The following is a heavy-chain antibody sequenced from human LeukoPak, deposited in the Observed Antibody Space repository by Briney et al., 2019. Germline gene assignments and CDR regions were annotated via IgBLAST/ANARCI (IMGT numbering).Heavy chain of an antibody. CDR3: ARGQIPDAFDI. J-gene: IGHJ3*02. CDR1: GFTFSDYY. Sequence: PGGSLRLSCAASGFTFSDYYMSWIRQAPGKGLEWVSSISSSSSYIYYADSVKGRFTISRDNAKNSLYLQMNSLRAEDTAVYYCARGQIPDAFDIWGQGTMVTVSS. CDR2: ISSSSSYI. V-gene: IGHV3-11*06.